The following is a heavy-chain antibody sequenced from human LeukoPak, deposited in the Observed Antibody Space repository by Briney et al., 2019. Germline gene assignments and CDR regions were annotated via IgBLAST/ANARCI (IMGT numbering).Heavy chain of an antibody. J-gene: IGHJ4*02. Sequence: TSETLSLTCTVSGGSISSGDYYWSWIRQPPGKGLEWIGYIYYSGSTYYNPSLESRVAISADMSKNQISLKLTSVTGADTAVYYCAGERGEEYSSGWYKTNFFDNWGQGIRVTVSS. CDR3: AGERGEEYSSGWYKTNFFDN. CDR1: GGSISSGDYY. V-gene: IGHV4-30-4*08. CDR2: IYYSGST. D-gene: IGHD6-19*01.